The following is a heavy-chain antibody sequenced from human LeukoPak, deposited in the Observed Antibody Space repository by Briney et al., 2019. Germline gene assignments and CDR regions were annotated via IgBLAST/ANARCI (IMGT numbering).Heavy chain of an antibody. CDR2: IKSDGTSA. V-gene: IGHV3-74*01. J-gene: IGHJ4*02. CDR3: GILPPGY. Sequence: GGSLRLSWAASTSTGLVWMDWVRKAPRKGLVWVARIKSDGTSANYADSVRGRFTISRDDAKNTLYLLMNSLGDEDTAVYYCGILPPGYWGQGTQVTVS. CDR1: TSTGLVW. D-gene: IGHD2-8*02.